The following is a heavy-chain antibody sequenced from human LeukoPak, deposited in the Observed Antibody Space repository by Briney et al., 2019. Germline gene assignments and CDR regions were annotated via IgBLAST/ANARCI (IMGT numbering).Heavy chain of an antibody. D-gene: IGHD2-21*01. CDR2: ISYNGDGL. J-gene: IGHJ3*02. Sequence: PGRSLRLSCAASGFTFDDYAMHWVRHVPGKGLEWVAGISYNGDGLDYVDSVRGRFTISRDNSKNTLYLQMNSLRAEDTAVYYCAKLFYSGIAHDAFDIWGQGTMVTVSS. CDR1: GFTFDDYA. V-gene: IGHV3-9*01. CDR3: AKLFYSGIAHDAFDI.